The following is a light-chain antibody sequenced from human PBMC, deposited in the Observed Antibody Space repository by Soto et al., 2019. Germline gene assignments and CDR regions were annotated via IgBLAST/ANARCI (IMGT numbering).Light chain of an antibody. CDR2: DAS. V-gene: IGKV3-11*01. Sequence: EIVLTQSPATLSLSPGERATLSCRASQSVSSYLAWYQQKPGQPPRLLMYDASNRATGIPARFSGSGSGTDFTLTISSLEPEDFAVYYCQPLSNWPPENSFGQGTRLDIK. CDR1: QSVSSY. J-gene: IGKJ5*01. CDR3: QPLSNWPPENS.